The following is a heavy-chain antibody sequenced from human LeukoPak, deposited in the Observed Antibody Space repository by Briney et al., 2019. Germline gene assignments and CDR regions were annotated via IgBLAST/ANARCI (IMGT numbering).Heavy chain of an antibody. D-gene: IGHD4-17*01. J-gene: IGHJ4*02. CDR3: AKSTTLTTPFDY. V-gene: IGHV3-23*01. CDR2: ISGNGGST. Sequence: PGGSLRLSCAASGFTFSSYAMSWVRQAPGKGLEWVSAISGNGGSTYYADSVKGRFTVSRDNSENTLFLQMNSLRAEDTAVYYCAKSTTLTTPFDYWGQGTLVTVSS. CDR1: GFTFSSYA.